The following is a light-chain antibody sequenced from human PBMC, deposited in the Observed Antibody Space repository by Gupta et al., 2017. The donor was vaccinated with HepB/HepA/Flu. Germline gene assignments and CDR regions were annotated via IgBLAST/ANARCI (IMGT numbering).Light chain of an antibody. CDR3: QSYDSSLGGSV. CDR1: SSNIGAGYD. V-gene: IGLV1-40*01. J-gene: IGLJ2*01. Sequence: QSVLTQPPSVPVAPGQRVTIPCTGSSSNIGAGYDVHWYQQVPGTAPKLLTYVNNNRPSGVPDRFSGSKAATSASLAITGLQAEDEADYYCQSYDSSLGGSVFGGGTKLTVL. CDR2: VNN.